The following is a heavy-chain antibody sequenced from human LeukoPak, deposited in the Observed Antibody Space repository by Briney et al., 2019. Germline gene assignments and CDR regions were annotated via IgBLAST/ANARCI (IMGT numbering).Heavy chain of an antibody. CDR2: IYFSGST. V-gene: IGHV4-38-2*02. CDR1: GYSISSGYY. Sequence: SETLSLTCTVSGYSISSGYYWGWIRQPPGKGLEWIGSIYFSGSTYYNPSLQSRVTISVDTSKNQFSLKLSSVTAADTAVYYCARDPPDLDAFDIWGQGTMVTVSS. CDR3: ARDPPDLDAFDI. J-gene: IGHJ3*02.